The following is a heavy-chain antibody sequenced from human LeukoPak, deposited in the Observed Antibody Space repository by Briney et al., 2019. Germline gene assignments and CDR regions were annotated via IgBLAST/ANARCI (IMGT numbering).Heavy chain of an antibody. V-gene: IGHV3-7*01. CDR3: ARVDWSLKDAFHI. CDR1: GFTFNSYW. Sequence: GGSLRLSCVASGFTFNSYWMTWVRQAPGKGLEWVAKIKQDGSERYYVDSVKGRFTISRDNAKNSLYLQMNSLRAEDMAVYYCARVDWSLKDAFHIWGQGTMVTVSS. D-gene: IGHD3-9*01. J-gene: IGHJ3*02. CDR2: IKQDGSER.